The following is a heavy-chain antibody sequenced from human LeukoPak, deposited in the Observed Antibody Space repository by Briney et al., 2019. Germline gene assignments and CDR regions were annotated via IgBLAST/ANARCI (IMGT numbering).Heavy chain of an antibody. J-gene: IGHJ4*02. V-gene: IGHV3-30-3*01. CDR2: ISYDGSNK. D-gene: IGHD2-21*02. CDR3: ARDCGGDCWFDY. Sequence: GGSLRLSCAASGFTFSSYAMHWVRQAPGKGLEWVAVISYDGSNKYYADSVKGRFTISRDNSKNTLYLQMNSLRAEDTAVYYCARDCGGDCWFDYWGQGTPVTVSS. CDR1: GFTFSSYA.